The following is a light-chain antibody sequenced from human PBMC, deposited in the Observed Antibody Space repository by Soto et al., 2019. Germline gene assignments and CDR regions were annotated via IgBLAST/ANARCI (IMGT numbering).Light chain of an antibody. V-gene: IGKV1-5*01. CDR3: QQYNTYGLT. Sequence: GERVSITFRASQSVGNSLAWYKQRPGKAPKLLIVDASTLESGVPSKFSGSGSDTEFTFTISSLKPDDSATYYCQQYNTYGLTFGGGTKVDIK. J-gene: IGKJ4*02. CDR1: QSVGNS. CDR2: DAS.